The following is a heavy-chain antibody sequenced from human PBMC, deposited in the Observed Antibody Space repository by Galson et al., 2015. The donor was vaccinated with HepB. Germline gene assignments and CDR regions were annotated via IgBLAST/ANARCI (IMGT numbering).Heavy chain of an antibody. D-gene: IGHD4-23*01. Sequence: SCKASGYTFTSYGISWVRQAPGQGLEWMGWISAYNGNINYAQNLQGRVTMTTDTSTSTAYMELRSLRSDDTAVYYCARAIRLPWYQARGMDVWGQGTTVTVSS. CDR3: ARAIRLPWYQARGMDV. CDR2: ISAYNGNI. CDR1: GYTFTSYG. V-gene: IGHV1-18*01. J-gene: IGHJ6*02.